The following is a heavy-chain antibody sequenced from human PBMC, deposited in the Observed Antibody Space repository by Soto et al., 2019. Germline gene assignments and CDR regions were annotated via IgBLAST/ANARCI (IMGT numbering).Heavy chain of an antibody. Sequence: EVQVLESGGGLVQPGGSLRLSCAASGFTLSAYDVSWVRQAPGKGLEWVSGISSSDGITYYADSVKGRFSISSDNPNTIRYLKMNSLRAEDTAIYYCVKEGCSGYLSYFDCWGQGSLVTVSS. CDR3: VKEGCSGYLSYFDC. J-gene: IGHJ4*02. D-gene: IGHD5-12*01. CDR2: ISSSDGIT. V-gene: IGHV3-23*01. CDR1: GFTLSAYD.